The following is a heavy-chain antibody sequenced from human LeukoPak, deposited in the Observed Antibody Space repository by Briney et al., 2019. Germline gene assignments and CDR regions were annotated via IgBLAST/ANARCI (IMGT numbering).Heavy chain of an antibody. Sequence: GGSLRLSCAASGFTFSSYSMNWVRQAPGKGLAWVSSISSGSSYIYYADSVKGRFTISRDNAKNSLYLQMNSLRAEDTAVYNCASYRSGWYKYCQHWGQGILVTVSS. D-gene: IGHD6-19*01. CDR3: ASYRSGWYKYCQH. V-gene: IGHV3-21*01. CDR2: ISSGSSYI. J-gene: IGHJ1*01. CDR1: GFTFSSYS.